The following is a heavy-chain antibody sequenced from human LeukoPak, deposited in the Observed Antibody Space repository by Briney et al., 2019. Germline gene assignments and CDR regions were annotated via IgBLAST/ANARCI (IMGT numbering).Heavy chain of an antibody. J-gene: IGHJ3*02. CDR2: IYHSGST. D-gene: IGHD6-13*01. CDR1: GYSISSGYY. CDR3: AITSRAYSSSWYSPRGDAFDI. V-gene: IGHV4-38-2*02. Sequence: SETLSLTCTVSGYSISSGYYWGWIRQPPGKGLEWIGYIYHSGSTYYNPSLKSRVTISVDRSKNQFSLKLSSVTAADTAVYYCAITSRAYSSSWYSPRGDAFDIWGQGTMVTVSS.